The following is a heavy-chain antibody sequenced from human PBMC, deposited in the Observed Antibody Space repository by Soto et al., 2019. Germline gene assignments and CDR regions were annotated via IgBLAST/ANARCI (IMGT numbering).Heavy chain of an antibody. V-gene: IGHV2-5*02. D-gene: IGHD6-19*01. CDR3: AHGSGWLSDY. Sequence: QIPLKESGPTLVKPTQTLTLTCTFSGFSLSSPAVGVNWIRQPPGKALEWLALIYWDDDKQYSPSLRSRLTITKDTSKNQVVLTMTNMDPVDTATYYCAHGSGWLSDYWGQGTLVTVSS. CDR2: IYWDDDK. CDR1: GFSLSSPAVG. J-gene: IGHJ4*02.